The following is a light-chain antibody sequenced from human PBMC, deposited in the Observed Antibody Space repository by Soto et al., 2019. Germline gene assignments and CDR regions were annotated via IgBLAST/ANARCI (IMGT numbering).Light chain of an antibody. CDR2: DNN. CDR1: SSNIENNF. J-gene: IGLJ2*01. V-gene: IGLV1-51*01. Sequence: QAVLTPPPSVSAAPGQTGIISCSGSSSNIENNFVSWYQQLPGTAPKLLIFDNNKRPSGIPDRFSGSKSGTSATLGITGLQTGDEADYYCVAWDTSLTTTVLFGGGTKLTVL. CDR3: VAWDTSLTTTVL.